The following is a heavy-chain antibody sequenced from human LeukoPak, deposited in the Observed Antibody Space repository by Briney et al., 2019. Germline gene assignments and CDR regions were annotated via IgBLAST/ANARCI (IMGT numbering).Heavy chain of an antibody. D-gene: IGHD3-3*01. V-gene: IGHV4-59*01. CDR2: IYYTGST. J-gene: IGHJ4*02. Sequence: SETLSLTCAVYGGSFSSYYWSWIRQPPGKGLEWIGYIYYTGSTNYNPSLKSRVTMSVDTSKNQFSLKLTSVTAADTAVYYCARYDFNKFFDYWGQGTLVTVSS. CDR1: GGSFSSYY. CDR3: ARYDFNKFFDY.